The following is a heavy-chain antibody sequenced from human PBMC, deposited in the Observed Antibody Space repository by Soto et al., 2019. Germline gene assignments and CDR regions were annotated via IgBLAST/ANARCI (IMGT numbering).Heavy chain of an antibody. CDR1: GFTLSSSA. D-gene: IGHD6-6*01. CDR2: ISNDGSNK. CDR3: ARDSVPSIAARRGYYYYGIDV. Sequence: GGSLRLSCAASGFTLSSSAMPWVRQAPGKGREWVAVISNDGSNKYYADSVKGRFTISRDNSKNTLYLQMNSLRAEDTAVYYCARDSVPSIAARRGYYYYGIDVWGQGTTVTVSS. V-gene: IGHV3-30-3*01. J-gene: IGHJ6*02.